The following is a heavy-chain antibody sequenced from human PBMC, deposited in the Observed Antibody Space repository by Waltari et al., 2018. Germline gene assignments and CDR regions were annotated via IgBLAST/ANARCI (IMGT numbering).Heavy chain of an antibody. D-gene: IGHD1-1*01. Sequence: EVQLLESGGGLVQPGGSLRRSCAASGFTFNNCVMYWIRQAPGKGLEWVSSTSGYGGDTYYADSVKGRFTISRDNSKNTLYLQLNSLRAEDTAVYYCATNWNGVHWGQGTLVTV. J-gene: IGHJ4*02. CDR3: ATNWNGVH. V-gene: IGHV3-23*01. CDR2: TSGYGGDT. CDR1: GFTFNNCV.